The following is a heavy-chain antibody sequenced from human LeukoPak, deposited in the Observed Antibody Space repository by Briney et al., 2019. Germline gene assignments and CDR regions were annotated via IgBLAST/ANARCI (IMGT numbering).Heavy chain of an antibody. Sequence: GASVKVSCKASGYTFTNYDINWVRQATGQGLEWMGWMNPNSGNTGYAQRFQGRVTTTRNTSISTAYMELSSLRSEDTAVYYCARGRGYYYDSSGYRPYYGMDVWGQGTTVTVSS. CDR2: MNPNSGNT. D-gene: IGHD3-22*01. CDR1: GYTFTNYD. V-gene: IGHV1-8*01. J-gene: IGHJ6*02. CDR3: ARGRGYYYDSSGYRPYYGMDV.